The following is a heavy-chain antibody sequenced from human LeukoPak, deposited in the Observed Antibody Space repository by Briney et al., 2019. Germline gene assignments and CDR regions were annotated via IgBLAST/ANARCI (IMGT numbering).Heavy chain of an antibody. CDR2: ISRSGSTI. D-gene: IGHD5-18*01. V-gene: IGHV3-48*03. CDR1: GFTFSSYE. J-gene: IGHJ4*02. Sequence: GGSLRLSCAASGFTFSSYEMNWVRQAPGKGLEWVSYISRSGSTIYYADSVKGRFTISRDNAKNSLYLQMNSLRGEDTAVYYCARDMAMVHFDYWGQGTLVTVSS. CDR3: ARDMAMVHFDY.